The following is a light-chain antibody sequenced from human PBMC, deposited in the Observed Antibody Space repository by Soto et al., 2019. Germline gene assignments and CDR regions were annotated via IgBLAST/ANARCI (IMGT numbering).Light chain of an antibody. J-gene: IGKJ4*01. CDR3: QQRSNWQLT. CDR1: QSVGSY. V-gene: IGKV3-11*01. CDR2: DAS. Sequence: EIVLTQSPATLSLSPGERANLSCRASQSVGSYLAWSQQKPGQAPRLLIYDASNWAAGIPARFSGSGSGTDFTLTISNLQPEDFAVYFCQQRSNWQLTFGGGTRVEIK.